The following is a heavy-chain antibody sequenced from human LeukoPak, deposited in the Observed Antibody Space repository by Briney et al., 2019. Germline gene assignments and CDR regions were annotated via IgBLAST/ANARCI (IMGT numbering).Heavy chain of an antibody. J-gene: IGHJ6*03. CDR2: IKQDGSEK. Sequence: GGSLRLSCAASGFTFSGYWMSWVRQAPGKGLEWVANIKQDGSEKYYVDSVKGRFTISRDNAKNSLYLQMNSLRAEDTAVYYCARGGTTVTHYYYYYMDVWGKGTTVTVSS. CDR1: GFTFSGYW. CDR3: ARGGTTVTHYYYYYMDV. D-gene: IGHD4-11*01. V-gene: IGHV3-7*01.